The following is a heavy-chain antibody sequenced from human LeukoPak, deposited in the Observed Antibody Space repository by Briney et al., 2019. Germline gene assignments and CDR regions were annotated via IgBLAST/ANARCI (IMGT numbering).Heavy chain of an antibody. CDR2: IKSKTDGGTT. CDR3: TTAPHRYCSSTSCYSSYY. V-gene: IGHV3-15*01. D-gene: IGHD2-2*02. J-gene: IGHJ4*02. Sequence: GGSLRLSCAASGFTFSNAWMGWVRQAPGKGLDWVGRIKSKTDGGTTDYAAPVKGRFTISRDDSKNTLYLQMNSLKTEDTAVYYCTTAPHRYCSSTSCYSSYYWGQGTLVTVSS. CDR1: GFTFSNAW.